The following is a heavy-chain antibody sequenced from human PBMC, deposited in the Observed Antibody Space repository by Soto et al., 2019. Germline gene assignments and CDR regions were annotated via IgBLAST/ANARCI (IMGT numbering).Heavy chain of an antibody. CDR3: ASHRTFWPFDS. D-gene: IGHD2-8*01. J-gene: IGHJ4*02. V-gene: IGHV4-59*08. CDR1: GGSISPYY. Sequence: SETLSLTCTVSGGSISPYYWSWIRQPPGKGLEWIGYIYYTGTTNYYPSLKSRVTMSVDTSKNQFSLKQSSVTAADTAVYYCASHRTFWPFDSWGQGTVVTVSS. CDR2: IYYTGTT.